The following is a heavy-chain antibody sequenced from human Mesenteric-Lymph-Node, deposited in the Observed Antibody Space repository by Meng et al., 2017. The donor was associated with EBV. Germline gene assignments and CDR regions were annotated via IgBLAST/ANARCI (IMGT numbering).Heavy chain of an antibody. D-gene: IGHD3-10*01. J-gene: IGHJ5*02. Sequence: NWCMWLRRPPGEGGELSGEVFHSRTTDNNPSLRCRVTLSVDKSKTQFSLRLSSVTAADTAVDYCAKVDGSGRSNWFDPWGQGTLVTVSS. CDR2: VFHSRTT. CDR3: AKVDGSGRSNWFDP. CDR1: NW. V-gene: IGHV4-4*02.